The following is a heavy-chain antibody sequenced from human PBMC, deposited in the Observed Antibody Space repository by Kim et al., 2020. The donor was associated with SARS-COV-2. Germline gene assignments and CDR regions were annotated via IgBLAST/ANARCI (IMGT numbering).Heavy chain of an antibody. Sequence: GGSLRLSCAASGFTFSSYDMHWVRQAPGKGLEWVSAIGTAGDTYYPGSVKGRFTISRENAKNSLYLQMNSLRAGDTAVYYCARGLGIAAAGYYYYYGMDVWGQGTTVTVSS. CDR3: ARGLGIAAAGYYYYYGMDV. D-gene: IGHD6-13*01. CDR1: GFTFSSYD. V-gene: IGHV3-13*01. J-gene: IGHJ6*02. CDR2: IGTAGDT.